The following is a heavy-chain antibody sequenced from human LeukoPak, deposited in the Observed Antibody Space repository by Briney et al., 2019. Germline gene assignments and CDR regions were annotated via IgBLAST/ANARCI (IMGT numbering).Heavy chain of an antibody. CDR2: ISSSSSYI. CDR3: ARLGEAAAFDY. D-gene: IGHD6-25*01. J-gene: IGHJ4*02. CDR1: GFTFSSYS. Sequence: GGSLRLSCAASGFTFSSYSMNWIRQAPGKGLEWVSSISSSSSYIYYADSVKGRFTISRDNAKNSLYLQMNSLRAEGTAVYYCARLGEAAAFDYWGQGTLVTVSS. V-gene: IGHV3-21*01.